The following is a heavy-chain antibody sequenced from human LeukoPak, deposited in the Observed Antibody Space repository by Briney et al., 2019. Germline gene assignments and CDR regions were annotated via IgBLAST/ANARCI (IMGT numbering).Heavy chain of an antibody. CDR2: ISGSGGST. D-gene: IGHD5-18*01. Sequence: PGGSLRLSCAASGFTFSSYAMSWVRQAPGKGLEWVSAISGSGGSTYYADSVKGRFTISRDNSKNTLYLQMNSLRTEDTAVYYCAKDTGYSYGIRFDYWGQGALVTVSS. J-gene: IGHJ4*02. CDR3: AKDTGYSYGIRFDY. CDR1: GFTFSSYA. V-gene: IGHV3-23*01.